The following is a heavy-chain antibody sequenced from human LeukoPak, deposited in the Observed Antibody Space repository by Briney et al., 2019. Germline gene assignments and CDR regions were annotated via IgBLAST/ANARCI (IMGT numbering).Heavy chain of an antibody. CDR2: INSDGSWT. CDR1: GNYW. V-gene: IGHV3-74*01. CDR3: AKDWLELGY. Sequence: AGGSLRLSCAASGNYWMHWVRQAPGKGLVWVSHINSDGSWTSYADSVKGRFTISKDNAKNTVYLQMNSLRAEDTAVYYCAKDWLELGYWGQGTLVTVSS. D-gene: IGHD1-7*01. J-gene: IGHJ4*02.